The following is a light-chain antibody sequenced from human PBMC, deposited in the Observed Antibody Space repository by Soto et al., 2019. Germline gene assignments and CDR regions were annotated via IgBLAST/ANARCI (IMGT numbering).Light chain of an antibody. Sequence: DIQMTQSPSSLSASVGDRVTITCRASQSISSYLNWYQQKPGKAPDLLIYGASTLQVGVPSMFSGSGSGTDFILTISNLQPEHFAIYYCQQSFRTPRKCGKGTKV. V-gene: IGKV1-39*01. CDR1: QSISSY. J-gene: IGKJ1*01. CDR3: QQSFRTPRK. CDR2: GAS.